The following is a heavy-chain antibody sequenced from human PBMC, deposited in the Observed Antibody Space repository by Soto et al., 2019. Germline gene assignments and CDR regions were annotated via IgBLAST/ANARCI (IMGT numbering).Heavy chain of an antibody. V-gene: IGHV3-33*01. CDR2: IWFDGSNK. D-gene: IGHD1-7*01. CDR3: VRSITGTNFGGW. Sequence: QVQLVESGGTVVQPGRSLRLSCAASGFTFSSYGMHWVRQAPGKGLEWVALIWFDGSNKYYADSVKGRFTISRDNSKNTLYLHMYSLRAEDTAVYYCVRSITGTNFGGWWGQGTLVTVSS. CDR1: GFTFSSYG. J-gene: IGHJ4*02.